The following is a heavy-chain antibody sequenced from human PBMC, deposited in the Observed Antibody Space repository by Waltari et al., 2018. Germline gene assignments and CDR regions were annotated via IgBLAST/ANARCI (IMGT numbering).Heavy chain of an antibody. J-gene: IGHJ4*02. CDR3: ARGPWEDYDFWSGYLYYFDY. CDR2: IYYSGST. Sequence: QLQLQESGPGLVKPSETLSLTCTVSGGSISSSSYYWGWNRQPPGKGLEWIGSIYYSGSTYYNPSLKSRVTISVDTSKNQFSLKLSSVTAADTAVYYCARGPWEDYDFWSGYLYYFDYWGQGTLVTVSS. D-gene: IGHD3-3*01. V-gene: IGHV4-39*07. CDR1: GGSISSSSYY.